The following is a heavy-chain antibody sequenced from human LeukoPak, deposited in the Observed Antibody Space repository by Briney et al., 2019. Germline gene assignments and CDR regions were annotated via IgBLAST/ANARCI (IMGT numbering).Heavy chain of an antibody. Sequence: TGGSLRLSCAASGFTFSSYAMSWVRQAPGKGLEWVSAISGSGGSTYYADSVKGRFTISRDNAKNLVYLQMGSLRAEDTAIYYCARDETYDYESNGYLDFWGQGTVVTVSS. D-gene: IGHD3-22*01. J-gene: IGHJ4*02. CDR3: ARDETYDYESNGYLDF. CDR1: GFTFSSYA. V-gene: IGHV3-23*01. CDR2: ISGSGGST.